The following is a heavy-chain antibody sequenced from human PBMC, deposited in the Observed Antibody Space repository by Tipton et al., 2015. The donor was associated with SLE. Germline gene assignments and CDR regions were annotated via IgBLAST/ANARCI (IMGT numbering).Heavy chain of an antibody. CDR2: IHHSGIT. CDR1: GGSISSNNW. CDR3: AREYSGYDYRTVDH. Sequence: TLSLTCAVSGGSISSNNWWSWVRQAPGKGLEWIGTIHHSGITYYNPSLKSRVTISVDTSKNQFSLKVRSVTAADMAVYYCAREYSGYDYRTVDHWGQGTLVTVSS. J-gene: IGHJ4*02. V-gene: IGHV4-4*02. D-gene: IGHD5-12*01.